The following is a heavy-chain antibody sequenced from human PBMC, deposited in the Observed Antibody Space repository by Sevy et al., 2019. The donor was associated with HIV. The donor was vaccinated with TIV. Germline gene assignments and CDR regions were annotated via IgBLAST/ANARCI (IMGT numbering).Heavy chain of an antibody. J-gene: IGHJ6*03. D-gene: IGHD1-26*01. Sequence: SETLSLTCTVSGGSISSYYWSWIRQPPGKGLEWIGYIYYSGSTNYNPSLKSRVTISVDTSKNQFSLKLSSVTAADTAVYYCARGLRHYPRYYYYYMDVWGKGTTVTVSS. CDR2: IYYSGST. CDR3: ARGLRHYPRYYYYYMDV. V-gene: IGHV4-59*01. CDR1: GGSISSYY.